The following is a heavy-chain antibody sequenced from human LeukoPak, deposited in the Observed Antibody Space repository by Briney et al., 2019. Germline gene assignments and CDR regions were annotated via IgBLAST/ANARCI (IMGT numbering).Heavy chain of an antibody. J-gene: IGHJ4*02. V-gene: IGHV4-4*07. CDR3: AGDCYSSTWCYY. Sequence: SETLSLTCTDSGGSISSYYTSCIRQPAGKGLEWIGHIYTNGRTDYNPSLKSRVTISVDKAKNQFSLKLTSVTTADTAVYYCAGDCYSSTWCYYWGQGTPVTVSS. CDR2: IYTNGRT. CDR1: GGSISSYY. D-gene: IGHD2-2*02.